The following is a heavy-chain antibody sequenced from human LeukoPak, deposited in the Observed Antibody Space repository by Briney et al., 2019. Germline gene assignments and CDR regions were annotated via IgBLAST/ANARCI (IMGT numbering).Heavy chain of an antibody. CDR1: GFTFRNYV. J-gene: IGHJ4*02. CDR3: AKVRPPPGSGWYGGDDY. Sequence: GSLSLSCTASGFTFRNYVMSWVRQAPGKGLEWVSSIRSSGDDTSSADSVKGRFTIFRDNSKSTLYLQMNSLRAEDTAIYYCAKVRPPPGSGWYGGDDYWGQGTLVTVSP. CDR2: IRSSGDDT. V-gene: IGHV3-23*01. D-gene: IGHD6-19*01.